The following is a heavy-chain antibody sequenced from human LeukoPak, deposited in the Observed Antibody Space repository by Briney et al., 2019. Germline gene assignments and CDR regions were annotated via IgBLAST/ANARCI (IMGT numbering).Heavy chain of an antibody. V-gene: IGHV4-59*01. CDR1: GGSISSYY. Sequence: PSETLPLTCTVSGGSISSYYWSWIRQPPGKGLEWIGYIYYSGSTNYNPSLKSRVTISVDTSKNQFSLKLSSVTAADTAVYYCARERTDYGSGSYYADYWGQGTLVTVSS. D-gene: IGHD3-10*01. CDR3: ARERTDYGSGSYYADY. CDR2: IYYSGST. J-gene: IGHJ4*02.